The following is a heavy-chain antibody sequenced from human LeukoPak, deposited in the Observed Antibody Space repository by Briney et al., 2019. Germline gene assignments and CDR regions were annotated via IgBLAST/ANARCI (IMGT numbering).Heavy chain of an antibody. CDR2: INPSGGST. CDR3: ARVNYYGSGSNSYYMDV. V-gene: IGHV1-46*01. Sequence: ASVKVSCKASGYTFTSYYMHWVRQAPGQGLEWMGIINPSGGSTSYAQKLQGRVTMTTDTSTSTAYMELRSLRSDDTAVYYCARVNYYGSGSNSYYMDVWGKGTSVTISS. CDR1: GYTFTSYY. J-gene: IGHJ6*03. D-gene: IGHD3-10*01.